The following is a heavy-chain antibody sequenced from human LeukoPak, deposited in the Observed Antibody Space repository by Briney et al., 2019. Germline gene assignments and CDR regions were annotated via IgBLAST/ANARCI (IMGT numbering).Heavy chain of an antibody. V-gene: IGHV1-24*01. J-gene: IGHJ6*03. Sequence: ASVEVSCKVSGYTLTELSMHWVRQAPGKGLEWMGGFYPEDGETIYAQKFQGRVTMTEDTSTDTAYMELSSLRSQDTAVYYCATQTGYYYYYMDVWGKGTTVTVSS. D-gene: IGHD1-14*01. CDR2: FYPEDGET. CDR1: GYTLTELS. CDR3: ATQTGYYYYYMDV.